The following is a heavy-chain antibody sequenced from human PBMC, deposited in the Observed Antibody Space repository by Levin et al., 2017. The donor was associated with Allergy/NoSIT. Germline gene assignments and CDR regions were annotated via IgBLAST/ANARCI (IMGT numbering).Heavy chain of an antibody. D-gene: IGHD1-26*01. V-gene: IGHV3-15*01. CDR3: TTEFEWELHYYYYYGMDV. CDR2: IKSKTDGGTT. CDR1: GFTFSNAW. J-gene: IGHJ6*02. Sequence: GGSLRLSCAASGFTFSNAWMSWVRQAPGKGLEWVGRIKSKTDGGTTDYAAPVKGRFTISRDDSKNTLYLQMNSLKTEDTAVYYCTTEFEWELHYYYYYGMDVWGQGTTVTVSS.